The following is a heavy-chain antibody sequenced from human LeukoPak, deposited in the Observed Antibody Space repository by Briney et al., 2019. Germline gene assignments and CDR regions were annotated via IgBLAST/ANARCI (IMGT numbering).Heavy chain of an antibody. V-gene: IGHV1-2*06. J-gene: IGHJ4*02. CDR1: GYTFTGYY. CDR3: ARDLKMGYSSGRYSWGTGSSNDY. CDR2: INPNTGGT. Sequence: SVKVSCKASGYTFTGYYLHWVRQAPGQGLEWMGRINPNTGGTNYAQNFQGRVTMTRDTSISTAYLELSKLRSDDTAVYYCARDLKMGYSSGRYSWGTGSSNDYWGQGTLVTVSS. D-gene: IGHD6-19*01.